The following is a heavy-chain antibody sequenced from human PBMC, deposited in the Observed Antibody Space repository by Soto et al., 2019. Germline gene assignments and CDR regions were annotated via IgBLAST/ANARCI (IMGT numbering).Heavy chain of an antibody. CDR3: ARVSGPVTTSWFAP. CDR2: IYHSGST. Sequence: TSETLSLTCAVSGGSISSGGYSWSWIRQPPGKGLEWIGYIYHSGSTYYNPSLKSRVTISVDRSKNQFSLKLSSVTAADTVVYYCARVSGPVTTSWFAPWGQRTLVTVSS. V-gene: IGHV4-30-2*01. D-gene: IGHD4-17*01. J-gene: IGHJ5*02. CDR1: GGSISSGGYS.